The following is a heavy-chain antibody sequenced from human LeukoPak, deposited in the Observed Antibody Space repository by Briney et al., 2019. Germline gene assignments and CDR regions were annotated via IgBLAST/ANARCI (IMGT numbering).Heavy chain of an antibody. CDR3: ARDIIAAAGTAWDY. D-gene: IGHD6-13*01. J-gene: IGHJ4*02. CDR2: ISYDGSNK. Sequence: GRSPRLSCAASGFTFSSYAMHGGRHAPGKRLGRVAVISYDGSNKYYADSVKGRFTISRDNSKNTLYLQMNSLRAEDTAVYYCARDIIAAAGTAWDYWGQGTLVTVSS. V-gene: IGHV3-30*04. CDR1: GFTFSSYA.